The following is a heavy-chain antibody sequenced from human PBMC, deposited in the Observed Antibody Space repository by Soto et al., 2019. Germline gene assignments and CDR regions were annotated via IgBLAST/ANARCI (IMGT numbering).Heavy chain of an antibody. V-gene: IGHV4-39*01. J-gene: IGHJ4*02. CDR1: GGSIRSGRYY. D-gene: IGHD3-10*01. CDR2: IYDSGST. Sequence: SETLSLTCTVSGGSIRSGRYYWGWIRQPPEKGLEWIATIYDSGSTYYNPSLKSRAIISVDTSKNQFSLNLSSVTAADTAVYYCARQINYSGSGSPKGYYFDYWGLGTLVTVSS. CDR3: ARQINYSGSGSPKGYYFDY.